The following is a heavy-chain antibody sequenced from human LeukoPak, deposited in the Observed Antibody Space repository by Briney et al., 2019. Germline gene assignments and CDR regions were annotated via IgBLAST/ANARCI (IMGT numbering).Heavy chain of an antibody. J-gene: IGHJ4*02. CDR2: VYTVGRT. CDR1: GFLVTSHS. CDR3: ARGLRVDETTRGLDY. D-gene: IGHD3-16*01. V-gene: IGHV3-66*01. Sequence: GGSLRLSCAPSGFLVTSHSMNWVRQAPGKGLEWVSTVYTVGRTFYADSVRGRMTVSRDISRNTLYLHMDSLRVEDTAVYYCARGLRVDETTRGLDYWGRGALVTVSS.